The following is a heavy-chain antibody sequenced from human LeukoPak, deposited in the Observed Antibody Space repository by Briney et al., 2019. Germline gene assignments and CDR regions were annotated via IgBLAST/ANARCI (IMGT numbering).Heavy chain of an antibody. V-gene: IGHV3-30*18. J-gene: IGHJ3*02. Sequence: PGGSLRLSCAASGFTFRNYVIHWVRQAPGKGLEWVAVTSSDLNVKLYADSVKGRFTISRDNAKNSLYLQMNSLRAEDTAVYYCAKDTAPDYDFWSGYLFGDPNPHAFDIWGQGTMVTVSS. CDR3: AKDTAPDYDFWSGYLFGDPNPHAFDI. CDR2: TSSDLNVK. CDR1: GFTFRNYV. D-gene: IGHD3-3*01.